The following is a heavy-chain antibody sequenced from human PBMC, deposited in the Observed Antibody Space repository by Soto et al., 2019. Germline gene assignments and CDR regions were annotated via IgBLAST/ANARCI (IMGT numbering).Heavy chain of an antibody. V-gene: IGHV3-53*01. CDR3: AREDYYDSSGYYGY. Sequence: GGSLRLSCAASGFTFSSFGMHWVRQAPGKGLEWVSVIYSGGSTYYADSVKGRFTISRDNSKNTLYLQMNSLRAEDTAVYYCAREDYYDSSGYYGYWGQGTLVTVSS. CDR2: IYSGGST. CDR1: GFTFSSFG. D-gene: IGHD3-22*01. J-gene: IGHJ4*02.